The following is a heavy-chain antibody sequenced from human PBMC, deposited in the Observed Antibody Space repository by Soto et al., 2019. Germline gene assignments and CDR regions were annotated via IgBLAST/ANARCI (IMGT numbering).Heavy chain of an antibody. Sequence: PSETLSLTCTVSAGFISGSYWGWIRQPPGRGLELVAYIHSSGSAYYNPSLGSRLIISIDTSRNQFSLKVKSVNTADTAVYYCAKVGRIAAAGTWFDPWGQGTLVTVSS. V-gene: IGHV4-59*12. CDR3: AKVGRIAAAGTWFDP. D-gene: IGHD6-13*01. CDR2: IHSSGSA. J-gene: IGHJ5*02. CDR1: AGFISGSY.